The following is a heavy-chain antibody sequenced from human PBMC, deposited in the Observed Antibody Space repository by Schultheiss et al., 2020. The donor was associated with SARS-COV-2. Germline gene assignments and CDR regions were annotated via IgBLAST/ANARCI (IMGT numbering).Heavy chain of an antibody. V-gene: IGHV3-64*05. CDR3: ARDGPGYCSGGSCYSGGYFDY. CDR1: GFTFSSYA. J-gene: IGHJ4*02. D-gene: IGHD2-15*01. CDR2: ISSNGGTT. Sequence: GGSLRLSCSASGFTFSSYAMHWVRQAPGKGLEYVSAISSNGGTTYYADSVKGRFTISRDNSKNTLYNQMSSLRSEDTAVYYCARDGPGYCSGGSCYSGGYFDYWGQGTLVTVSS.